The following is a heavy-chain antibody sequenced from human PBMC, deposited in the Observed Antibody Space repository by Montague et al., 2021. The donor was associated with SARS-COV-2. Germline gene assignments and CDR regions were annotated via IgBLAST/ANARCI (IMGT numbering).Heavy chain of an antibody. Sequence: SETLSLTCTVSGGSISSSSYYWGWIRQPPGKGLEWIGSIYYSGSTYYNPSLKSRVTTSVDTSKNQFSLKLSSVTAADTAVYYCARARRGSGSGSYFDILVNWFDPWGQGTLVTVSS. CDR3: ARARRGSGSGSYFDILVNWFDP. CDR2: IYYSGST. V-gene: IGHV4-39*07. CDR1: GGSISSSSYY. D-gene: IGHD3-10*01. J-gene: IGHJ5*02.